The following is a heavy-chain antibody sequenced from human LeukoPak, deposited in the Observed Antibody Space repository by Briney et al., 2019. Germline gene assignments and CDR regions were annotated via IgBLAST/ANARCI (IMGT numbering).Heavy chain of an antibody. CDR1: GFTFSSYS. V-gene: IGHV3-48*02. CDR3: ARDPPNYYGSGSYYRHFDY. D-gene: IGHD3-10*01. J-gene: IGHJ4*02. CDR2: ISSSSSTI. Sequence: GGSLRLSCAASGFTFSSYSMNWVRQAPGKGLEWVSYISSSSSTIYYANSVKGRFTISRDNAKNSLYLQMNSLRDEDTAVYYCARDPPNYYGSGSYYRHFDYWGQGTLVTVSS.